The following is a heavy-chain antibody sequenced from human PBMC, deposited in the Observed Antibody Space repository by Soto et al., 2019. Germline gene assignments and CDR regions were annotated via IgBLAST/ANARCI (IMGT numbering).Heavy chain of an antibody. D-gene: IGHD1-26*01. CDR2: SNPYDSNT. CDR3: ARHSGSNWDIDS. V-gene: IGHV5-10-1*01. CDR1: GYSFTTYY. J-gene: IGHJ4*02. Sequence: GESLKISCKGSGYSFTTYYISWVRLMPGKGLEWRGRSNPYDSNTNYSPSFQGHVTISADKSILTAYLPWSSLKASGAAMYYCARHSGSNWDIDSWGQGTLVTVSS.